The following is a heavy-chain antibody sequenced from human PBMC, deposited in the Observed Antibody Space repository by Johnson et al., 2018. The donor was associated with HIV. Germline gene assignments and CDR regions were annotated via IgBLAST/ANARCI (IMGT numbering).Heavy chain of an antibody. Sequence: SLRLSCAASGFTFSSYAMHWVRQAPGKGLEWVAVISYDGSNKYYADSVKGRFTISRDNSKNTLYLQMNSLRAEDTAVYYCAREAGTAFDIWGQGTMVTVSS. CDR1: GFTFSSYA. V-gene: IGHV3-30*04. J-gene: IGHJ3*02. CDR3: AREAGTAFDI. CDR2: ISYDGSNK.